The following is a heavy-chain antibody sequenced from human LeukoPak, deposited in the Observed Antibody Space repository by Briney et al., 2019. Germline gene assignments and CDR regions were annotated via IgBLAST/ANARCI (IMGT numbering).Heavy chain of an antibody. V-gene: IGHV3-53*01. CDR2: IYSGGST. D-gene: IGHD1-26*01. CDR1: GFTVSSNY. CDR3: ARDKAGATAFDI. J-gene: IGHJ3*02. Sequence: PGGSLRLSCAASGFTVSSNYMSWVRQAPGKGLEWVSVIYSGGSTYYADSVKGRFTISRDNSKNTLYIQMNSLRAEDTAVYYCARDKAGATAFDIWGQGTMVTVSS.